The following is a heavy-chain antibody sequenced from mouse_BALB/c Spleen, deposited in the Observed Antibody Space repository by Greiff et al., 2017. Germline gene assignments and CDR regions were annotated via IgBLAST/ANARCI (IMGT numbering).Heavy chain of an antibody. D-gene: IGHD2-14*01. CDR2: INPSSGYT. CDR3: ARYDYRYDFDY. CDR1: GYTFTSYT. V-gene: IGHV1-4*01. Sequence: QVHVKQSGAELARPGASVKMSCKASGYTFTSYTMHWVKQRPGQGLEWIGYINPSSGYTNYNQKFKDKATLTADKSSSTAYMQLSSLTSEDSAVYYCARYDYRYDFDYWGQGTTLTVSS. J-gene: IGHJ2*01.